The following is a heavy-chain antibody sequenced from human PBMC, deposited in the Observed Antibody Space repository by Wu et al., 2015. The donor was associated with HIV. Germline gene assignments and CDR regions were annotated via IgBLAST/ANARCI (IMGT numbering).Heavy chain of an antibody. CDR2: INPNNGGT. CDR3: ARDLRFLNWGYRTTDDAFDI. V-gene: IGHV1-2*02. CDR1: GYTFTGYY. J-gene: IGHJ3*02. Sequence: VQAGASRGREVKKPGASVRVSCKASGYTFTGYYMHWVRQAPGQGLEWMGWINPNNGGTNYAQKFEGRVTLARDTSITTAYMDLSRLIYDDTAVYYCARDLRFLNWGYRTTDDAFDIWGQGTMVTVSS. D-gene: IGHD7-27*01.